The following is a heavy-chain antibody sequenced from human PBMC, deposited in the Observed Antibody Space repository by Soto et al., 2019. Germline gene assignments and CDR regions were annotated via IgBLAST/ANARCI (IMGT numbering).Heavy chain of an antibody. V-gene: IGHV3-30*03. Sequence: QVQLVESGGDVVQPGRSLRLSCAASGFTFSSYVMHWVRQAPGKGLEWVAVISYDGRVKYYADSVKGRFTISRDNSKNTLYLQMNSLRAEDTAVYYCAGEVASGYWGQGTLVTVSS. J-gene: IGHJ4*02. CDR1: GFTFSSYV. D-gene: IGHD2-21*01. CDR3: AGEVASGY. CDR2: ISYDGRVK.